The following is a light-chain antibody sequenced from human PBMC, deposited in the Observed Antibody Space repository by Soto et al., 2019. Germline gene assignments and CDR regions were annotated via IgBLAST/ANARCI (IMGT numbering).Light chain of an antibody. CDR2: AAS. Sequence: DIQMTQSPSSLSASVGYRVTITCRASQGIRNDLGWYQQKPGKAPKRLIYAASSLESGVPSRFSGSGSGTEFTLTISSLQPDDFATYYCQQYNSYSPWTFGQGTKVDIK. J-gene: IGKJ1*01. CDR1: QGIRND. V-gene: IGKV1-17*01. CDR3: QQYNSYSPWT.